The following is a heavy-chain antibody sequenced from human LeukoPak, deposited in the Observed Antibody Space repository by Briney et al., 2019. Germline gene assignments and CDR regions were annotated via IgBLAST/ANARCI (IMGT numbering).Heavy chain of an antibody. D-gene: IGHD5-24*01. Sequence: PGRSLRLSCTPSGFTFGDYAMTWVRQAPGKGLEWLGFIRGKAYGATTEYAASVKGRFTTSRDDSKSIAYLQMNSLKTEDTAVYYSTRDRSPTRRDGYYWGQGTLVTISS. CDR3: TRDRSPTRRDGYY. CDR2: IRGKAYGATT. J-gene: IGHJ4*02. CDR1: GFTFGDYA. V-gene: IGHV3-49*04.